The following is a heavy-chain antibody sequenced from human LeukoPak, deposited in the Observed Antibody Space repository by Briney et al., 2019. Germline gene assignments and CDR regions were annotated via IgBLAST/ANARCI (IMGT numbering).Heavy chain of an antibody. Sequence: PGGSLRLSCAASGFTFNIYCMHWVRQGPGKGPMWVSRICPDGTGITYADSVKGRFTISRDNAKNSLYLQMNSLRAEDTAVYYCARSDTAMAGDYWGQGTLVTVSS. V-gene: IGHV3-74*01. CDR1: GFTFNIYC. J-gene: IGHJ4*02. CDR2: ICPDGTGI. CDR3: ARSDTAMAGDY. D-gene: IGHD5-18*01.